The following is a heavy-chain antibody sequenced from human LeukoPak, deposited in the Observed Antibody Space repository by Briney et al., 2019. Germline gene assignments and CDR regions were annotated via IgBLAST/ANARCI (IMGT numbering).Heavy chain of an antibody. CDR1: GFTFTSFS. J-gene: IGHJ4*02. D-gene: IGHD1-26*01. V-gene: IGHV3-23*01. CDR3: AKGGKWGVAPFDY. CDR2: LCGGGGST. Sequence: GGSLRLSCAASGFTFTSFSMIWLGQAPGKGGEGGSNLCGGGGSTYYTASVKGRFTISRDTSKNTLYLQVNSVRAEDTAVYYCAKGGKWGVAPFDYWGQGTLVTVSS.